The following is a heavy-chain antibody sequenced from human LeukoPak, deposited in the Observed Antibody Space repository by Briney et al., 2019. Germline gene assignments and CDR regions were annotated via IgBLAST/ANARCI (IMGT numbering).Heavy chain of an antibody. J-gene: IGHJ5*02. V-gene: IGHV3-23*01. CDR1: GFTFSSYA. Sequence: GGSLRLSCAASGFTFSSYAMSWVRQAPGKGLEWVSGISGSGGSTYYADSVKGRFTISRDNSKNTLYLQMSSLRAEDTAVYYCARDHMVFASWFDPWGQGTLVTVSS. D-gene: IGHD2-8*01. CDR2: ISGSGGST. CDR3: ARDHMVFASWFDP.